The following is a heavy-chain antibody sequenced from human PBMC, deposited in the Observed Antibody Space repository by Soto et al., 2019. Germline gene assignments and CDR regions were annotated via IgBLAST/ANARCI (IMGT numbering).Heavy chain of an antibody. Sequence: SETLSLTCTVSGGSISSYYWSWIRQPPGKGLEWIGYIYYSGSTDYNPSLKSRVTISVDTSKNQFSLKLSSVTAADTAVYYCARHDQKYSSGWYLDNFDYWGQGTLVTVSS. CDR1: GGSISSYY. J-gene: IGHJ4*02. CDR2: IYYSGST. D-gene: IGHD6-19*01. CDR3: ARHDQKYSSGWYLDNFDY. V-gene: IGHV4-59*08.